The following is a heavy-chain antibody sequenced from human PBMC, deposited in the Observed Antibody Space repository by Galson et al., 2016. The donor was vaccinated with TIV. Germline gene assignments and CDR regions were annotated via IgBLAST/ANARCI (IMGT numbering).Heavy chain of an antibody. D-gene: IGHD3-22*01. CDR3: TKVPSSGFSYYYGLDV. V-gene: IGHV3-21*04. J-gene: IGHJ6*02. Sequence: SLRLSCAASGFTFSTYSMNWVRQAPGKGLEWVAFISNIHNYIYYAPSVRGRFTISRDNVKKSLYLQMNSLRAEDTAVYYCTKVPSSGFSYYYGLDVWGQGTTVTVSS. CDR2: ISNIHNYI. CDR1: GFTFSTYS.